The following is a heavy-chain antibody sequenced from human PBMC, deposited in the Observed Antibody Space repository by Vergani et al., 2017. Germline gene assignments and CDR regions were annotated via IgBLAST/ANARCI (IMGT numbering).Heavy chain of an antibody. D-gene: IGHD6-13*01. Sequence: QVQLVQSGAEVKKPGSSVKVSCKASGGTFSSYAISWVRQAPGQGLEWMGRIISILGIANYAQKFQGRVTITADKSTSTAYMELSSLRAEDTAVYYCARDGASAGRWFDPWGQGTLVTVSS. J-gene: IGHJ5*02. CDR2: IISILGIA. V-gene: IGHV1-69*04. CDR1: GGTFSSYA. CDR3: ARDGASAGRWFDP.